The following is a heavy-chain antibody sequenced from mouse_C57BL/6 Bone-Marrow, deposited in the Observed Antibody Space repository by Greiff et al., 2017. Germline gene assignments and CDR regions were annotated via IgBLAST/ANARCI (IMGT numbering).Heavy chain of an antibody. Sequence: QVQLQQPGAELVMPGASVKLSCKASGYTFTSYWMHWVKQRPGQGLEWIGEIDPSDSYTNYNQKFKGKSTLTVDKSSSTAYMQLSSLTSEDSAVYYCAREELVRYYFDYWGQGTTLTVSS. J-gene: IGHJ2*01. D-gene: IGHD1-1*01. CDR1: GYTFTSYW. CDR3: AREELVRYYFDY. CDR2: IDPSDSYT. V-gene: IGHV1-69*01.